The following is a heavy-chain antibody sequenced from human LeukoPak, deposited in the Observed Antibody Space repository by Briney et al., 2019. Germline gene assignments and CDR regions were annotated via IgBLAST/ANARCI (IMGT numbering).Heavy chain of an antibody. V-gene: IGHV3-11*01. CDR3: ARGNNTFEMATLALDH. CDR2: ISISGSDT. D-gene: IGHD5-24*01. J-gene: IGHJ4*02. Sequence: PGGSLRLSCAASGFAFSDHYMSWIRQAPGKGLDWLSYISISGSDTFYADSVSGRFTISRDDAKNSLFLQMNSLRVEDTAVYYCARGNNTFEMATLALDHWGQGALVTVSS. CDR1: GFAFSDHY.